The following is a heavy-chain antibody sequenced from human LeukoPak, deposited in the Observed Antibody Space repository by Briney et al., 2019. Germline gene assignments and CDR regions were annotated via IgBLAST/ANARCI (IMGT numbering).Heavy chain of an antibody. V-gene: IGHV1-24*01. D-gene: IGHD6-13*01. J-gene: IGHJ6*02. CDR1: GYTLTELS. CDR2: FDPEDGET. Sequence: ASVKVSCKVSGYTLTELSMHWVRQAPGKGLEWMGGFDPEDGETIYAQKFQGRVTMTEDTSTDTAYMELSSLRSEDTAVYYCARVEYEAAAGTSSYYYYGMDVWGQGTTVTVSS. CDR3: ARVEYEAAAGTSSYYYYGMDV.